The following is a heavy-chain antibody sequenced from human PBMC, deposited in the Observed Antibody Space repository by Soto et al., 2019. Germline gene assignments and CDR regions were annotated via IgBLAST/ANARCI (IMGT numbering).Heavy chain of an antibody. CDR1: GGSFSGYC. Sequence: SETLSLTCAVYGGSFSGYCWSWIRQTPGERLEWVGDICHGGGANYNPSLKSRVSFSMDPSKNQFSLKLNSVMAADTAVYYCAGYSNSWAKYVKHWGRGSLVTVPS. V-gene: IGHV4-34*01. CDR2: ICHGGGA. D-gene: IGHD6-13*01. J-gene: IGHJ1*01. CDR3: AGYSNSWAKYVKH.